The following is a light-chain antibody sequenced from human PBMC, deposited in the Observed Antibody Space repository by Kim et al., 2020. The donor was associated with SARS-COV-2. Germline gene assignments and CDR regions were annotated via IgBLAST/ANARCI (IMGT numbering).Light chain of an antibody. J-gene: IGLJ2*01. CDR2: DVS. CDR1: SSDVGGYNY. Sequence: QCALTQPASVSGSPGQSITISCTGTSSDVGGYNYVSWYQQHPGKAPKLMIYDVSKRPSGVSNRFSGSKSGNTASLTISGLQAEDEADYYCSSYTSSSTLVFGGGTQLTVL. CDR3: SSYTSSSTLV. V-gene: IGLV2-14*01.